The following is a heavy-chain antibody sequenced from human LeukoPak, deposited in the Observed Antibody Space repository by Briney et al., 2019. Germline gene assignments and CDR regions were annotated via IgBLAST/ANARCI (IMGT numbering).Heavy chain of an antibody. Sequence: SETLSLTCAVYGGSFSGYYWSWIRQPPGKGLEWIGEINHSGSTNYNPSLKGRVTISVDTSKNQFSLTLSSVTPADTAIYYCARMTRGYGAFDIWGQGTMVTVSS. CDR3: ARMTRGYGAFDI. CDR2: INHSGST. J-gene: IGHJ3*02. D-gene: IGHD5-18*01. V-gene: IGHV4-34*01. CDR1: GGSFSGYY.